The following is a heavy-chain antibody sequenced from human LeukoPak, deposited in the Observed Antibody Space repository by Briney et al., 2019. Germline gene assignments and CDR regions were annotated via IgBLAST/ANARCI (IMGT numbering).Heavy chain of an antibody. V-gene: IGHV4-59*01. CDR3: AREVPGYYDSGTYHIVGTYFDY. CDR2: IYYSGIT. CDR1: GDTLSNYY. J-gene: IGHJ4*02. Sequence: SETLSLTCTVSGDTLSNYYWSWIRQPPGKGLEWVGYIYYSGITNYNPSLKSRVTISVDTSKNQFSLKLHSVTAADTAVYYCAREVPGYYDSGTYHIVGTYFDYWGQGTLVTVSS. D-gene: IGHD3-10*01.